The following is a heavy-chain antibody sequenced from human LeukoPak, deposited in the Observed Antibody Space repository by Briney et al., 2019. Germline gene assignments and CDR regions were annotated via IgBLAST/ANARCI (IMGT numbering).Heavy chain of an antibody. J-gene: IGHJ4*02. CDR2: ISWNSGSI. D-gene: IGHD1-26*01. Sequence: GGSLRLSCPASGFTFDDYAMHWVRQAPGKGLEWVSGISWNSGSIGYADSVKGRFTISRDNAKNSLYLQMNSLRAEDTALYYCAKVGSRGVFDYWGQGTLVTVSS. CDR1: GFTFDDYA. V-gene: IGHV3-9*01. CDR3: AKVGSRGVFDY.